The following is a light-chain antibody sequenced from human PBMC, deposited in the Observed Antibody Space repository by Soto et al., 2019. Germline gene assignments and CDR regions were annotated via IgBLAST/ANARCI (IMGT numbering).Light chain of an antibody. J-gene: IGKJ1*01. V-gene: IGKV3-20*01. CDR2: EAS. Sequence: EIVLTQSPGTLSLSPGERATLSCRASQSVTSNYLAWYQQKPGQAPRLLIYEASSRATGIPDRFSGSGSGTDFTLTISRLEPEDFAVYYCQQYCSSPPWTFGQGTKVEIK. CDR3: QQYCSSPPWT. CDR1: QSVTSNY.